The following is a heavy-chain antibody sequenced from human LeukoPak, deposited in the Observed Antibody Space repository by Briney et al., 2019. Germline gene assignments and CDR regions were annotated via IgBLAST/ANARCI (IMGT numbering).Heavy chain of an antibody. Sequence: SETLSLTCTVSGGSISSYYWSWIRQPPGKGLEWIGYTYYTGSTNYNPSLKSRVTISVDMSKNQLSLKLSSVTAADTAVYYCARADSSSFPTDYWGQGTLVTVSS. CDR3: ARADSSSFPTDY. V-gene: IGHV4-59*01. D-gene: IGHD6-6*01. CDR1: GGSISSYY. J-gene: IGHJ4*02. CDR2: TYYTGST.